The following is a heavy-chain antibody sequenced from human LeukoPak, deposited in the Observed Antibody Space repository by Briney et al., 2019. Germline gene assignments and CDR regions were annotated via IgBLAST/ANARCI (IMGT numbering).Heavy chain of an antibody. J-gene: IGHJ4*02. D-gene: IGHD6-19*01. Sequence: ASVKVSCKASGGTFSSYAISWVRQAPGQGLEWMGGIIPIFGTANYAQKFQGRVTITTDESTSTAYMELSSLRSEDTAVYYCASGGGYSSGWLDYWGQGTLVTVSS. CDR3: ASGGGYSSGWLDY. CDR1: GGTFSSYA. V-gene: IGHV1-69*05. CDR2: IIPIFGTA.